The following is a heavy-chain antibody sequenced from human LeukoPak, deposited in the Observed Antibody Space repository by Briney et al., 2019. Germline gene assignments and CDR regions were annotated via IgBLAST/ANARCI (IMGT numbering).Heavy chain of an antibody. V-gene: IGHV3-33*01. J-gene: IGHJ4*02. CDR2: IWYDGSNK. CDR3: ARVRDSSSWYGGFDY. D-gene: IGHD6-13*01. Sequence: GRSLRLSCAASGFTFRSYGMHWVRQAPGKGLEWVAVIWYDGSNKYYADSVKGRFTISRDNSKNTLYLQMNSLRAEDTAVYYCARVRDSSSWYGGFDYWGQGTLVTVSS. CDR1: GFTFRSYG.